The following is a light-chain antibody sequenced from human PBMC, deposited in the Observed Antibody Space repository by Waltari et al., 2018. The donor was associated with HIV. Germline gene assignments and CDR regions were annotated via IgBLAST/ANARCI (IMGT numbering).Light chain of an antibody. CDR1: QTITYW. J-gene: IGKJ2*01. CDR3: QQYNSYPYT. CDR2: KAS. V-gene: IGKV1-5*03. Sequence: IQMTQSPSALSASVGYTVTITFRASQTITYWLSWYQQKPGQAPKLLIYKASTLQSGVPSMFSGSGSGIDFTLTISKLQHDDFATYYCQQYNSYPYTFGQGTKLEIK.